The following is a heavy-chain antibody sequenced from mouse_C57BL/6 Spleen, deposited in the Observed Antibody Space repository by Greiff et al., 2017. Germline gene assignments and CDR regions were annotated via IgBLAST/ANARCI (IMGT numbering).Heavy chain of an antibody. CDR3: ARQAMDY. J-gene: IGHJ4*01. CDR2: ISNGGGST. Sequence: VMLVESGGGLVQPGGSLKLSCAASGFTFSDYYMYWVRQTPEKRLEWVAYISNGGGSTYYPDTVKGRFTISRDNAKNTLYLQMSRLKSEDTAMYYCARQAMDYWGQGTSVTVSS. CDR1: GFTFSDYY. V-gene: IGHV5-12*01.